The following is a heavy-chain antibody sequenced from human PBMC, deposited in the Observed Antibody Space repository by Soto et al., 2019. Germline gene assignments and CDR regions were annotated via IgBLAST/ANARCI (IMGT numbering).Heavy chain of an antibody. Sequence: EVQLVESGGGFVQPGGSLLLSCVASGFTFSSYEMNWVRQAPGKGLQWVSYIDISGSAIYYADSVKGRFTISRDNAKNSLYLQMNSLRAEDTALYYCARGDASGYWGQGTLVTVSS. CDR1: GFTFSSYE. D-gene: IGHD2-2*01. J-gene: IGHJ4*02. CDR2: IDISGSAI. V-gene: IGHV3-48*03. CDR3: ARGDASGY.